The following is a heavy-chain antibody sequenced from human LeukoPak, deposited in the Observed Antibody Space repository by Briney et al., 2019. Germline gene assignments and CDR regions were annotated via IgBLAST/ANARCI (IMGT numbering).Heavy chain of an antibody. CDR3: ATTTIRLGY. Sequence: SETLSLTCAVSGDSISSSNWWNWVRQPPGKGLEWIGEIYHSGSTNYSPSLKSRVTISVDKSKNQFSLKLSSVTAADTAVYYCATTTIRLGYWGQGTLVTVSS. CDR1: GDSISSSNW. J-gene: IGHJ4*02. CDR2: IYHSGST. D-gene: IGHD1-26*01. V-gene: IGHV4-4*02.